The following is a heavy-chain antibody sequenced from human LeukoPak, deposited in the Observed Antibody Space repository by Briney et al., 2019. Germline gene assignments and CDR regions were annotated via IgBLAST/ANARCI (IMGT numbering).Heavy chain of an antibody. CDR2: IHTSVNT. D-gene: IGHD3-22*01. J-gene: IGHJ6*03. V-gene: IGHV4-59*10. Sequence: PSETLPLTCAVYGGSFSGYYWSWIRQPAGKGLEWIGRIHTSVNTNYNPSLKSRVTMSVDTSKNQFSLRLSSVTAADTAVYYCARGLIYDSSGYHYYSYMDVWGKGTTVTISS. CDR1: GGSFSGYY. CDR3: ARGLIYDSSGYHYYSYMDV.